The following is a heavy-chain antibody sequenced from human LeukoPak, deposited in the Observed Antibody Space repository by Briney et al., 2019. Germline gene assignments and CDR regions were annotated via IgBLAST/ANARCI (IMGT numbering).Heavy chain of an antibody. Sequence: ASVKVSCKTSGYTFTGYYMNGVRQDPGQGLQWMGWINPNSGATAYAQSFQGRVTMTRDTSMSTTYMELTSLRSDDTAVYYCARAIYGSGSYYPFEYWGQGTLVTVSS. D-gene: IGHD3-10*01. CDR1: GYTFTGYY. V-gene: IGHV1-2*02. CDR2: INPNSGAT. CDR3: ARAIYGSGSYYPFEY. J-gene: IGHJ4*02.